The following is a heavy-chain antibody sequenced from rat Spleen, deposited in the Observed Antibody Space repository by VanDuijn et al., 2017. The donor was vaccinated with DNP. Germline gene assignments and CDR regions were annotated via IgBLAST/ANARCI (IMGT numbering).Heavy chain of an antibody. CDR3: ARRNNYAMDA. CDR2: ISTSGGST. V-gene: IGHV5-25*01. CDR1: GFTFSAYD. J-gene: IGHJ4*01. Sequence: EVQLVESGGGLVQPGRSLKLSCAASGFTFSAYDMAWVRQAPTKGLEWVASISTSGGSTYYRDSVKGRFTVSRDNAKSTLYLQMDSLRSEDTATYYCARRNNYAMDAWGQGTSVTVSS. D-gene: IGHD1-10*01.